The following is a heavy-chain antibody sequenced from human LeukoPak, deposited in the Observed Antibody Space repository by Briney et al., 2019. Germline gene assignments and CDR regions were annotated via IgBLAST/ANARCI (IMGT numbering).Heavy chain of an antibody. CDR3: ANPAGRALYYFDY. CDR2: IYYSGST. Sequence: SETLSLTCTVSGGSISSSSYYWHWIRQPPGKGLEWIGTIYYSGSTHYNPSLKSRITISVDMSKNQFSLKLSSMTAADTAVYYCANPAGRALYYFDYWGQGTLVTVSS. V-gene: IGHV4-39*01. CDR1: GGSISSSSYY. J-gene: IGHJ4*02.